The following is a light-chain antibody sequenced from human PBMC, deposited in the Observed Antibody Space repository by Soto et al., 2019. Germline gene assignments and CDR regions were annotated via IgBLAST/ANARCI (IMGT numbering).Light chain of an antibody. Sequence: QSVLTQPPSASGAHGQSVTISCTGTSSDVGGYDYVSWYQQQSGKAPKLMIYEVTKRPSGVPERFSGSKSANTSSLTVSWLQAEDEADYNCSSYAGIKSVIFGPGTKLTVL. CDR2: EVT. J-gene: IGLJ2*01. CDR3: SSYAGIKSVI. CDR1: SSDVGGYDY. V-gene: IGLV2-8*01.